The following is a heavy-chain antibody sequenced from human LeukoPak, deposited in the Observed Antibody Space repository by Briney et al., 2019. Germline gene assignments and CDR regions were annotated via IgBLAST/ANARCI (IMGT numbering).Heavy chain of an antibody. CDR2: ISYDGNNK. J-gene: IGHJ4*02. D-gene: IGHD6-19*01. Sequence: PGGSLRLSCAASGFTFSSYAMHWVRQAPGKGLEWVAAISYDGNNKYYADSVKGRLTISRDNSKNTLYVQMNSLRAEDTALYYCAKDGVEQWLAYYFDYWGQGALVTVSS. CDR3: AKDGVEQWLAYYFDY. V-gene: IGHV3-30*04. CDR1: GFTFSSYA.